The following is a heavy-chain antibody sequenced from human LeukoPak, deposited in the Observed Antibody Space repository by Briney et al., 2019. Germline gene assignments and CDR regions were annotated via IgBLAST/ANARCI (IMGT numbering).Heavy chain of an antibody. CDR1: GVSISSSY. J-gene: IGHJ4*02. CDR3: ARHVWLQPFDY. Sequence: SETLSLTCTVSGVSISSSYWSWIRQPPGKGLEWIGYITNSGSTSYNPSLKSRVTISVDTSKNQFSLKLSSVTAADTAVYYCARHVWLQPFDYWGQGTLVTVYS. V-gene: IGHV4-59*08. D-gene: IGHD3-9*01. CDR2: ITNSGST.